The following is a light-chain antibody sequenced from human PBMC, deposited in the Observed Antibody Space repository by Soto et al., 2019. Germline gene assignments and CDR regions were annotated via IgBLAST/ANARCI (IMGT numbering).Light chain of an antibody. CDR2: DVS. CDR1: SSDVGAYNY. Sequence: QSVLTQPASVSGSPGQSITISCTGTSSDVGAYNYVSWYQQHPGKAPKLMIYDVSNRPSGVSNRFSGSKSGNSASLTISGLQAEDEADYCCSSYASSSTYVFGTGTKVTVL. V-gene: IGLV2-14*01. J-gene: IGLJ1*01. CDR3: SSYASSSTYV.